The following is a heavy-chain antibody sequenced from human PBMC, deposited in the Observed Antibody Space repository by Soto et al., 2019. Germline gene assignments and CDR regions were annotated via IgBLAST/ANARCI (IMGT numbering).Heavy chain of an antibody. D-gene: IGHD1-1*01. Sequence: GGSLRLSCAASRFTFRSYWMHWVRQAPGKGLVWVSRINGDGSSTSYADSVRGRFTISRDDARNSLYLQMNSLRDEDTAVYYCTRDPGTTDCMFDYWGQGTLVTVSS. CDR3: TRDPGTTDCMFDY. V-gene: IGHV3-74*01. CDR2: INGDGSST. CDR1: RFTFRSYW. J-gene: IGHJ4*02.